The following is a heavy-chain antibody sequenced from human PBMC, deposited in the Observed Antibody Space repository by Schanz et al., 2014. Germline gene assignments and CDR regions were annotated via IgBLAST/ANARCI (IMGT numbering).Heavy chain of an antibody. Sequence: QLVESGGGLVQPGGSLRLSCAVSGFTLSTNYMSWVRQAPGKGLEWVSVIYNDGDTYYAASVKGRFTISRDTSRNTVYLQMNSLRAEDTAVYFCARDLLCTTTSCWAFDLWGQGTVVTVSS. D-gene: IGHD2-2*01. J-gene: IGHJ3*01. CDR1: GFTLSTNY. CDR2: IYNDGDT. V-gene: IGHV3-66*01. CDR3: ARDLLCTTTSCWAFDL.